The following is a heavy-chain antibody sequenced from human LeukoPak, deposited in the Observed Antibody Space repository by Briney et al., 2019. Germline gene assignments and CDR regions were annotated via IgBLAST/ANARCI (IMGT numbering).Heavy chain of an antibody. CDR3: ARGLKWKLPLPFDY. CDR1: GFTFSSYW. Sequence: PGGSLRLSCAASGFTFSSYWMHWVRQAPGKGLVWVSRISDGGSTTTYADSVKGRFTISRDNAKNSLYLQMNSLRAEDTAVYYCARGLKWKLPLPFDYWGQGTLVTVSS. CDR2: ISDGGSTT. J-gene: IGHJ4*02. D-gene: IGHD1-26*01. V-gene: IGHV3-74*01.